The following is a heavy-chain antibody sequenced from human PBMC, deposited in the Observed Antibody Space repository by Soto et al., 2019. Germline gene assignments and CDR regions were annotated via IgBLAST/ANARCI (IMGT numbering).Heavy chain of an antibody. Sequence: GGSLRLSCAASGFTFSSYAMSWVRQAPGKGLEWVSAISGSGGSTYYADSVKGRFTISRDNSKNTLYLQMNSLRAEDTAVYYCAKDFWSGYYIYYGMDVWGQGTTVTVSS. CDR3: AKDFWSGYYIYYGMDV. D-gene: IGHD3-3*01. V-gene: IGHV3-23*01. CDR1: GFTFSSYA. CDR2: ISGSGGST. J-gene: IGHJ6*02.